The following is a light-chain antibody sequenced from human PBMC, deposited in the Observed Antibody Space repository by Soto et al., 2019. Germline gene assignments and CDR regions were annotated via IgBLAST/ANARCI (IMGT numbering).Light chain of an antibody. CDR1: SSDVGGYNY. CDR2: DVS. CDR3: SSYTISSTLVV. V-gene: IGLV2-14*01. Sequence: QSALTQPASVSGSPGQSITISCTGTSSDVGGYNYVSWYQQHPGKAPKLMISDVSNRPSGVSNRFSGSKSGNTASLTISGLQAEVEADYYCSSYTISSTLVVFGGGTKLTVL. J-gene: IGLJ2*01.